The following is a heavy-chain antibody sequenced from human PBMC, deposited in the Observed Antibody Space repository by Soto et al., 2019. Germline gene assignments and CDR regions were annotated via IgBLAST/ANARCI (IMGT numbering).Heavy chain of an antibody. CDR2: IYSGGTI. CDR3: HGYGY. CDR1: GFTVTINY. D-gene: IGHD5-12*01. V-gene: IGHV3-66*01. Sequence: EVQVVESGGGLVQPGGSLRLSCAVSGFTVTINYMSWVRQAPGKGLEWVSVIYSGGTIYYANSLKGRFTISRDTSKNTLSLQMNSMRGDDTAVYYCHGYGYWGQVTLVTVSS. J-gene: IGHJ4*02.